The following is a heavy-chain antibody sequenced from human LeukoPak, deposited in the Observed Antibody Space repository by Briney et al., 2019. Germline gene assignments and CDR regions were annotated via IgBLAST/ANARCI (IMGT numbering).Heavy chain of an antibody. CDR3: ARAGGFFSPFGY. D-gene: IGHD3-16*01. V-gene: IGHV4-31*03. J-gene: IGHJ4*02. CDR1: GVSISSGGYY. CDR2: IYYSGST. Sequence: PSETLSLTCTVSGVSISSGGYYWSWIRQHPGDGLEWIGYIYYSGSTYCNPSLKSRVTISIDTSKNQFSLKLSSVTAADTAVYYCARAGGFFSPFGYWGQGTLVTVSS.